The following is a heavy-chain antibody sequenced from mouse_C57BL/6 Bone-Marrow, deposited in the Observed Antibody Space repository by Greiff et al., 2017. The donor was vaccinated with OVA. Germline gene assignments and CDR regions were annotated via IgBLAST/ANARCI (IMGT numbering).Heavy chain of an antibody. CDR1: GFNIKDDY. Sequence: VQLQQSGAELVRPGASVKLSCTASGFNIKDDYMHWVKQRPEQGLEWIGWIVPENGDTEYASKFQGKATITADTSSNTSYLQLSSLTSEDTAVYYCTRGIYYYGREAYWGQGTLVTVSA. J-gene: IGHJ3*01. D-gene: IGHD1-1*01. V-gene: IGHV14-4*01. CDR3: TRGIYYYGREAY. CDR2: IVPENGDT.